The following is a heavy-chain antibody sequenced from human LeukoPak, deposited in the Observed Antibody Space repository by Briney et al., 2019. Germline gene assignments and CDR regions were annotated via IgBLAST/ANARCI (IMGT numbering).Heavy chain of an antibody. J-gene: IGHJ5*02. CDR2: IYYSGST. CDR1: GGSISSSNYY. V-gene: IGHV4-39*07. Sequence: SETLSLTCTVSGGSISSSNYYWGWIRQPPGKGLEWIGSIYYSGSTYYNPSLKSRVTISVDTSKNQFSLKLSSVTAADTAVYYCARGYCSGPGCNPGGLWFEPWGQGTLVIVSS. D-gene: IGHD2-15*01. CDR3: ARGYCSGPGCNPGGLWFEP.